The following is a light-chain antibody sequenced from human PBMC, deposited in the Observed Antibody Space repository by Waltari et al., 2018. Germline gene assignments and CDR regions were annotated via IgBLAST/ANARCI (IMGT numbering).Light chain of an antibody. Sequence: IVLPQSPGTLSLSPGERATLSCRASQSVSNTYLAWYQRKPGQAPRLLIYGASSRATGIPDRFSGSGSGTEFTLTINALEPEDSAVYFCQQYNYSPLTFGGGTRVEIK. J-gene: IGKJ4*01. CDR1: QSVSNTY. CDR3: QQYNYSPLT. CDR2: GAS. V-gene: IGKV3-20*01.